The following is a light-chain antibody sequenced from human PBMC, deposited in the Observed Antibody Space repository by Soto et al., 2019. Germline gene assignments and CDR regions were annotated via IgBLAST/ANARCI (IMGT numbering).Light chain of an antibody. J-gene: IGKJ5*01. CDR3: QQFNSYPLT. CDR1: QGISRY. CDR2: VAS. V-gene: IGKV1-9*01. Sequence: IQLTQSPSSLSASVGDRVTITCRASQGISRYLAWYQQKPGKAPKXLIYVASTLQSGVPSRFSGSGSGTDLTITISSLQPEDCATYDGQQFNSYPLTFGQGTRLEIK.